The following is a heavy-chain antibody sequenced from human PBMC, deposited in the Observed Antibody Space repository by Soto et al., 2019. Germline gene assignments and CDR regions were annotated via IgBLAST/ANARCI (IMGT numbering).Heavy chain of an antibody. CDR1: GFFISSGNY. CDR2: IFHGGNT. V-gene: IGHV4-38-2*02. CDR3: ARERWYDAFDV. J-gene: IGHJ3*01. Sequence: WETLSLTCAVSGFFISSGNYWGWIRKPPGKGLEWIGSIFHGGNTYHNPSLKSRVTISVDMSKNQFSLKLNSVTAADTAVYYCARERWYDAFDVWGQGTVVTVSS. D-gene: IGHD2-15*01.